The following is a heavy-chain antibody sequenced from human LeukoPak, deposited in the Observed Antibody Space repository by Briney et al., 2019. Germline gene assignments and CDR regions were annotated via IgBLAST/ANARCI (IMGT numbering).Heavy chain of an antibody. CDR3: AIGYSSGWYDFDY. Sequence: SETLSLTCTVPRGSISSSSYYWGWIRQPPGNGLEWIGSIYYSGSTYYNPSLKSRVTISVDTSKNQFSLKLSSVTAADTAVYYCAIGYSSGWYDFDYWGQGTLVTVSS. CDR2: IYYSGST. CDR1: RGSISSSSYY. V-gene: IGHV4-39*01. J-gene: IGHJ4*02. D-gene: IGHD6-19*01.